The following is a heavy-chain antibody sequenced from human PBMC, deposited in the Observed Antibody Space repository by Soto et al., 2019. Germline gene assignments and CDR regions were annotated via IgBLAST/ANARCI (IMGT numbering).Heavy chain of an antibody. Sequence: ASVKVSCKASGYTFTSYGISWVRQAPGQGLEWMGWISAYNGNTNYAQKLQGRVTMTTDTSTSTAYMELRSLRSDDTAVYYCARDLTVTTEHPFDYWGQGTRVTVSS. D-gene: IGHD4-17*01. CDR1: GYTFTSYG. CDR2: ISAYNGNT. J-gene: IGHJ4*02. CDR3: ARDLTVTTEHPFDY. V-gene: IGHV1-18*04.